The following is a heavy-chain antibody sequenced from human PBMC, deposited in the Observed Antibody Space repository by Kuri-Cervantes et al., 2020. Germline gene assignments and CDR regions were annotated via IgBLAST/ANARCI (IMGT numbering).Heavy chain of an antibody. Sequence: GESLKISCAASGLTVSSNYMSWVRQAPGKGLEWVSIIYSGGSTCYADSVKGRFTISRDNSKNTLYLQMNSLRAEDTAVYYCARDPSPWGQGTLVTVSS. CDR3: ARDPSP. J-gene: IGHJ5*02. V-gene: IGHV3-66*01. CDR1: GLTVSSNY. CDR2: IYSGGST.